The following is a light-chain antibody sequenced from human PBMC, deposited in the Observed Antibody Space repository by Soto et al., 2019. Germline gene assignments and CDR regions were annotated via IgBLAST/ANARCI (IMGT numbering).Light chain of an antibody. CDR3: CSYAGSSSVV. CDR1: RSDVGSYNL. Sequence: QSALTQPASVSGSPGQSIPISCTGTRSDVGSYNLVSWYQQHPGKAPKLMIYEGSKRPSGVSNRFSGSKSGNTASLTISGLQAEDEADYYCCSYAGSSSVVFGGGTKVTVL. J-gene: IGLJ2*01. V-gene: IGLV2-23*01. CDR2: EGS.